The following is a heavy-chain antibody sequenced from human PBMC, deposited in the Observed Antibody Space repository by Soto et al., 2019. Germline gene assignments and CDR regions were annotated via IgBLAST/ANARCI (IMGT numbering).Heavy chain of an antibody. Sequence: EVQLLESGGGLVQPGGSLRLSCAASGFTFSSYAMSWVRQAPGKGLEWVSAISGSGGSTYYADSVKGRFTISRDNSKNTLYLQINSLRAEDTAVYYCAKRDHYCSSTSCYGSEAFDIWGQGTMVTVSS. CDR1: GFTFSSYA. CDR2: ISGSGGST. CDR3: AKRDHYCSSTSCYGSEAFDI. D-gene: IGHD2-2*01. J-gene: IGHJ3*02. V-gene: IGHV3-23*01.